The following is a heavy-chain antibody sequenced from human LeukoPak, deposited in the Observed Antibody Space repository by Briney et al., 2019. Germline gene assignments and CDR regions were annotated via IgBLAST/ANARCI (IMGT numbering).Heavy chain of an antibody. V-gene: IGHV4-31*02. CDR1: GFTVSSNY. CDR3: ARDRYTVVSWYFDL. J-gene: IGHJ2*01. CDR2: IYYSGST. Sequence: LRLSCAASGFTVSSNYMSWVRQAPGKGLEWIGYIYYSGSTYYNPSLKSRVTISVDTSKNQFSLKLSSVTAADTAVYYCARDRYTVVSWYFDLWGRGTLVTVSS. D-gene: IGHD4-23*01.